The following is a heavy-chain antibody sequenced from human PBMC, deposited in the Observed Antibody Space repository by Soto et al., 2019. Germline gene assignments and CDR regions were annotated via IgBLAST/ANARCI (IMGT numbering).Heavy chain of an antibody. Sequence: QVQLQESGPGLVKPSETLSLSCTVSGGSISSHYWSWIRQPPGKGLEWIGYIYYSGSTNYNPSLKSRVTISVDTSKNHFSLALSSVTAADTAVYYCARSGSGWYSAASHYWGQGTLVTVSS. CDR3: ARSGSGWYSAASHY. D-gene: IGHD6-19*01. CDR2: IYYSGST. CDR1: GGSISSHY. V-gene: IGHV4-59*11. J-gene: IGHJ4*02.